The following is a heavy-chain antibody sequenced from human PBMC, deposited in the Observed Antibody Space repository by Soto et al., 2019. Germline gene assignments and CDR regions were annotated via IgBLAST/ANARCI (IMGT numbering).Heavy chain of an antibody. V-gene: IGHV3-21*01. CDR1: GFTFSSYS. D-gene: IGHD6-13*01. J-gene: IGHJ4*02. Sequence: PGGSLRLSCAASGFTFSSYSMNWVRQAPGKGLEWVSSISSSSSYIYYADSVKGRFTTSRDNAKNSLYLQMNSLRAEDTAVYYCARALTDDSSRWYGYWGQGTLVTVS. CDR3: ARALTDDSSRWYGY. CDR2: ISSSSSYI.